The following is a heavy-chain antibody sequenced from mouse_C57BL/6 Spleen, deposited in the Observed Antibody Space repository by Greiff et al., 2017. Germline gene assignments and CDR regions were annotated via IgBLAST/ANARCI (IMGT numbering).Heavy chain of an antibody. D-gene: IGHD2-5*01. V-gene: IGHV1-69*01. CDR3: ARSGIYSKILDAMDY. CDR2: IDPSDSYT. CDR1: GYTFTSYW. Sequence: VQLQQPGAELVMPGASVKLSCKASGYTFTSYWMHWVKQRPGQGLEWIGEIDPSDSYTNYNQKFKGKSTLTVDKSSSTAYMQLSSLTSEDSAVYYCARSGIYSKILDAMDYWGQGTSVTVSS. J-gene: IGHJ4*01.